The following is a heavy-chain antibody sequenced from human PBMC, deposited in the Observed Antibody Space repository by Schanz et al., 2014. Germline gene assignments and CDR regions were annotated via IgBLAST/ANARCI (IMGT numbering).Heavy chain of an antibody. D-gene: IGHD5-12*01. J-gene: IGHJ4*02. Sequence: QVQLVQSGAEVKKPGASVKVSCKASGYTFTSYSMHWVRQAPGQGLEWMGMINPSGGSTTYAQKFHGRVTMTRDTSTSTVYMELTSLRFDDTAVYYCARDFSAYVGNYFDYWGQGTLVTVSS. CDR3: ARDFSAYVGNYFDY. CDR2: INPSGGST. CDR1: GYTFTSYS. V-gene: IGHV1-46*01.